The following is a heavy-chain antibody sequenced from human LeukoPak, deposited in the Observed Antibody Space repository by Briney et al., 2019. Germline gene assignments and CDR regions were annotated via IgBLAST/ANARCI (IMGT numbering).Heavy chain of an antibody. J-gene: IGHJ6*02. CDR1: GFTFTNYG. CDR3: ARMGDYYYYYGMDV. V-gene: IGHV3-53*01. D-gene: IGHD3-16*01. CDR2: IYSGGST. Sequence: PRGSLRLSCAASGFTFTNYGMSWVRQAPAKGLEWVSVIYSGGSTYYADSVKGRFTISRDNSKNTLYLQMNSLRAEDTAVYYCARMGDYYYYYGMDVWGQGTTVTVSS.